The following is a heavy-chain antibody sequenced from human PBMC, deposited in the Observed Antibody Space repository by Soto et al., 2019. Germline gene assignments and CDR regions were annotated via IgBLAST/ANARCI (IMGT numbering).Heavy chain of an antibody. CDR2: IIPIFGTA. CDR1: GGTFSSYA. V-gene: IGHV1-69*13. D-gene: IGHD2-15*01. J-gene: IGHJ1*01. CDR3: ARVKGYCSGGSCYGYFQH. Sequence: ASVKVSCKASGGTFSSYAISWVRQAPGQGLEWMGGIIPIFGTANYAQKFQGRVTITADESTSTAYMELSSLRSEDTAVYYCARVKGYCSGGSCYGYFQHWGQGTLVTVS.